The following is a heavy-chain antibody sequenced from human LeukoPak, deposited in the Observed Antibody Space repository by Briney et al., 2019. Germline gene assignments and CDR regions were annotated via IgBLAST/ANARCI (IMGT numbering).Heavy chain of an antibody. CDR2: IYTSGST. Sequence: PETLSLTCTVSGGSISSYYWSWIRQPAGKGLEWIGRIYTSGSTNYNPSLKSRVTMSVDTSKNQFSLKLSSVTAADTAVYYCARYYYDSSGYYYFSNWGQGTLVTVSS. V-gene: IGHV4-4*07. CDR1: GGSISSYY. D-gene: IGHD3-22*01. CDR3: ARYYYDSSGYYYFSN. J-gene: IGHJ4*02.